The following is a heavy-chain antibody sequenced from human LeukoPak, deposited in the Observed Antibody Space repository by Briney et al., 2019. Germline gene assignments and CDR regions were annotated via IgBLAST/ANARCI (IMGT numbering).Heavy chain of an antibody. CDR2: INPNTGDR. V-gene: IGHV1-8*03. J-gene: IGHJ4*02. CDR1: GYTFTNYH. D-gene: IGHD4-17*01. CDR3: ARTTSLTASGYDY. Sequence: ASLKVPCKASGYTFTNYHINWVRQAPGQGLEWMGWINPNTGDRGYAQKFQGRVSITSDTSISTAYMGLGSPRSEDTAVYFCARTTSLTASGYDYWGQGTLVTVSS.